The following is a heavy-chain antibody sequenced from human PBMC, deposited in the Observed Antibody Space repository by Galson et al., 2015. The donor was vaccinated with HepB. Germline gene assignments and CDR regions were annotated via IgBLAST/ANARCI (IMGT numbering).Heavy chain of an antibody. V-gene: IGHV3-21*01. D-gene: IGHD2-2*01. Sequence: SLRLSCAASGFTFSSYSMNWVRQAPGKGLEWVSCISSSSSYIYYADSVKGRFTISRDNAKNSLYLQMNSLRAEDTAVYYCACGYCSRTSCYLYCFDDWGQGTLVTVSS. CDR1: GFTFSSYS. CDR2: ISSSSSYI. J-gene: IGHJ4*02. CDR3: ACGYCSRTSCYLYCFDD.